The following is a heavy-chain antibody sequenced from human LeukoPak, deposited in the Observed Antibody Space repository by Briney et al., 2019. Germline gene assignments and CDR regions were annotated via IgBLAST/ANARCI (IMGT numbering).Heavy chain of an antibody. CDR3: AGSSSGYPSYFDY. J-gene: IGHJ4*02. V-gene: IGHV3-33*08. CDR2: IWFDGSNK. Sequence: GGSLRLSCAASGFTFSSYGMHWVRQAPGKGLEWVALIWFDGSNKNYADSVKGRFTISRDKSKNTLYLQMNSLRAEDTAVYYCAGSSSGYPSYFDYWGQGTLVTVSS. CDR1: GFTFSSYG. D-gene: IGHD3-22*01.